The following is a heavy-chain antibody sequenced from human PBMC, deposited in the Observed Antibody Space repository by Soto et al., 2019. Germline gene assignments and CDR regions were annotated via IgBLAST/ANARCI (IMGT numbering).Heavy chain of an antibody. D-gene: IGHD6-19*01. V-gene: IGHV4-4*02. J-gene: IGHJ4*02. CDR3: ARDESGDSSGWNLFDY. Sequence: QVQLQESGPGLVKPSGTLSLTCAVSGGSISSSNWWSWVRQPPGKGLEWIGEIYHSGSTNYNPSLKSRVNISVDKSKNQFSLKRSSVTAADTAVYYCARDESGDSSGWNLFDYWGQGTLVTVSS. CDR2: IYHSGST. CDR1: GGSISSSNW.